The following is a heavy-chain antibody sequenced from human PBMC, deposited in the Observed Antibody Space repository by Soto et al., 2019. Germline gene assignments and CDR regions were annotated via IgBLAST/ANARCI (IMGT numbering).Heavy chain of an antibody. V-gene: IGHV5-51*01. CDR1: GYSFTSYW. Sequence: GESLKISCKGSGYSFTSYWIGWVRQMPGKGLEWMGIIYPGDSDTRYSPSFQGQVTISADKSISTAYLQWSSLKASDTAMYYCARHTILSPTVTISGWFDPWGQGTLVTVSS. CDR2: IYPGDSDT. J-gene: IGHJ5*02. D-gene: IGHD4-17*01. CDR3: ARHTILSPTVTISGWFDP.